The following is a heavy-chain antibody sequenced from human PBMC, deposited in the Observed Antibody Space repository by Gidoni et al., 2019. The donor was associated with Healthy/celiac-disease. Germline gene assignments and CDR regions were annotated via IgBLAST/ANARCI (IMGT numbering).Heavy chain of an antibody. Sequence: ELQLVESGGGLVQPGGSLRLSCSASGFTFSSYEMNWVRQAPGKGLEWVSYISSSGSTIYYADSVKGRFTISRDNAKNSLYLQMNSLRAEDTAVYYCAREAAAGAFVDYWGQGTLVTVSS. D-gene: IGHD6-13*01. CDR2: ISSSGSTI. CDR1: GFTFSSYE. CDR3: AREAAAGAFVDY. V-gene: IGHV3-48*03. J-gene: IGHJ4*02.